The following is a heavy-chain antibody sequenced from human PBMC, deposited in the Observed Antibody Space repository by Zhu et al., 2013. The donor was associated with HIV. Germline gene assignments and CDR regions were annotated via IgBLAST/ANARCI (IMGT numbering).Heavy chain of an antibody. CDR2: INPNNGGT. CDR3: ARDYYYGSGTSYYYGMDV. J-gene: IGHJ6*02. Sequence: QVQLVQSGAEVKKPGASVKVSCEASGYTFTIYGISWVRQAPGQGLEWMGWINPNNGGTNYAQKFQGRVTMTGDTSISTAYMELSSLTSDDTAVYYCARDYYYGSGTSYYYGMDVWGQGTTVTVSS. D-gene: IGHD3-10*01. CDR1: GYTFTIYG. V-gene: IGHV1-2*02.